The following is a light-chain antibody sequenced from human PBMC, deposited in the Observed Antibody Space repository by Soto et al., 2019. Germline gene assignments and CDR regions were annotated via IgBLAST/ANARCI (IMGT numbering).Light chain of an antibody. CDR2: DDS. V-gene: IGLV3-21*02. J-gene: IGLJ2*01. CDR3: QVWDSSSDHRV. CDR1: NIGSKS. Sequence: SYELTQPPSVSMAPGQTARITCEGSNIGSKSVHWYQQRPGQAPVLVVYDDSDRPSGIPERFSGSNSGNTATLTISRVEAGDEADYHCQVWDSSSDHRVFGGGTKLTVL.